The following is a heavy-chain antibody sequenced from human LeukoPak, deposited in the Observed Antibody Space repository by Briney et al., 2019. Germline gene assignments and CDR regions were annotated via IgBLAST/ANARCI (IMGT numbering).Heavy chain of an antibody. Sequence: PGGSLRLSCGASGSTFRGYAMSWVRQAPGKGLEWVSGISESSRFIHHADSVKGRFSISRDDSTNALHLQMNSLKAEDTAVYYCAKSAYAGYDWGYMGQSWGQGTLVTVSS. V-gene: IGHV3-23*01. CDR3: AKSAYAGYDWGYMGQS. D-gene: IGHD5-12*01. J-gene: IGHJ1*01. CDR1: GSTFRGYA. CDR2: ISESSRFI.